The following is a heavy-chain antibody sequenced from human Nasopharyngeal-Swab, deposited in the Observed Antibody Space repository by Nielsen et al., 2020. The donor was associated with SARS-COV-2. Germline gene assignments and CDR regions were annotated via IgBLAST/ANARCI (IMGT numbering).Heavy chain of an antibody. D-gene: IGHD4-11*01. CDR2: VSYSGPT. Sequence: GSLRLSCTVSGGSLSSSNYYWGWIRQPPGKVLEWIGTVSYSGPTYYNPSLKSRVTMSVDTSKNHFSLRLTSVTAADTAVYYCGRLTKTTVTRRLYFDYWGQGTLVTVSS. J-gene: IGHJ4*02. V-gene: IGHV4-39*02. CDR3: GRLTKTTVTRRLYFDY. CDR1: GGSLSSSNYY.